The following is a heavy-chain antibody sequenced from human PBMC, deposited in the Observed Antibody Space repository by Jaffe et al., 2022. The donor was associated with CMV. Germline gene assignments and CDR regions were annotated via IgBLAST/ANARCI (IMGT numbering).Heavy chain of an antibody. Sequence: QLQLQESGPGLVKPSETLSLTCTVSGGSISSSSYYWGWIRQPPGKGLEWIGSIYYSGSTYYNPSLKSRVTISVDTSKNQFSLKLSSVTAADTAVYYCARHADVAAAGTGFDYWGQGTLVTVSS. J-gene: IGHJ4*02. D-gene: IGHD6-13*01. V-gene: IGHV4-39*01. CDR2: IYYSGST. CDR1: GGSISSSSYY. CDR3: ARHADVAAAGTGFDY.